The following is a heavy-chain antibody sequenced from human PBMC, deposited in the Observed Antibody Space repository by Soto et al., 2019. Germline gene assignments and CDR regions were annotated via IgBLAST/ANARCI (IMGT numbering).Heavy chain of an antibody. Sequence: QVQLVESGGGVVQPGRSLRLSCAASRFIFSDYAMHWVRQAPGKGLEWVAVISYGGDNKYYAESVRGRFAISRDNLKNTLYLQMNSLNPEDTAVYHCAKARHSTSWYGVVADFWGQGTLVTVSS. CDR1: RFIFSDYA. J-gene: IGHJ4*02. V-gene: IGHV3-30*09. D-gene: IGHD6-13*01. CDR3: AKARHSTSWYGVVADF. CDR2: ISYGGDNK.